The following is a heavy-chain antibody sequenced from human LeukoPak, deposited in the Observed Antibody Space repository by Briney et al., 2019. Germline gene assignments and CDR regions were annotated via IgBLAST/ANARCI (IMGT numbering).Heavy chain of an antibody. Sequence: GGSLRLSCAASGFTFSSYAMTWVRQAPGKGLEWVASIKHDGSEIYYVDSVKGRFTISRDNAKKSVYLQMSSLRAEDTAVYYCARDKSAGADTGSSFYYWGQGALVTVSS. CDR1: GFTFSSYA. CDR2: IKHDGSEI. J-gene: IGHJ4*02. CDR3: ARDKSAGADTGSSFYY. V-gene: IGHV3-7*03. D-gene: IGHD3-10*01.